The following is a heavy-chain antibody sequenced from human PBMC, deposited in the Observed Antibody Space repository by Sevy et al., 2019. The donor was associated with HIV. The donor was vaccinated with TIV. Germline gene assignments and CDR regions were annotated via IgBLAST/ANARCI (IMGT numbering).Heavy chain of an antibody. CDR3: AKDVPGWSGFDY. CDR2: ITWDGGKT. D-gene: IGHD3-10*01. CDR1: GFTFDDYT. Sequence: GGSLRLSCAASGFTFDDYTMHWVRQVPGKGLEWVSLITWDGGKTDYADSVKGRFTVSRDNSENSLYLQMNSLRTEDTAVYFCAKDVPGWSGFDYWGQGTLVTVSS. J-gene: IGHJ4*02. V-gene: IGHV3-43*01.